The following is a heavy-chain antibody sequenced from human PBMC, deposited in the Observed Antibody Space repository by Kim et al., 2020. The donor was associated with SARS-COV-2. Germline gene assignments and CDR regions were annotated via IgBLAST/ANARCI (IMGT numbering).Heavy chain of an antibody. CDR3: VRGVVGLDV. CDR1: GFTFNNYW. V-gene: IGHV3-7*03. Sequence: GGSLRLSCAGSGFTFNNYWMSWVRQAPGKGLEWVAKINQDGSEKYYVDSVKGRFTISRDNAKNSLYLQMNSLRAEDTAVYYCVRGVVGLDVWGQGTTVTVSS. J-gene: IGHJ6*02. CDR2: INQDGSEK.